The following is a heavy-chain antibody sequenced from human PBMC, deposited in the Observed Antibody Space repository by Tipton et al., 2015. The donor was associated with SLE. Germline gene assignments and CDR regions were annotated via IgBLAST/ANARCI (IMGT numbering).Heavy chain of an antibody. V-gene: IGHV4-4*07. CDR1: GGSISNYY. Sequence: TLSLTCTVSGGSISNYYWSWIRQPAGKGLEWIGRIYTSGSTNYNPSLKSRVTMSVDTSKNQFSLMLSSVTAADTAVYYCARDHPVAGPFDYWGQGTLVTVSS. CDR2: IYTSGST. CDR3: ARDHPVAGPFDY. D-gene: IGHD6-19*01. J-gene: IGHJ4*02.